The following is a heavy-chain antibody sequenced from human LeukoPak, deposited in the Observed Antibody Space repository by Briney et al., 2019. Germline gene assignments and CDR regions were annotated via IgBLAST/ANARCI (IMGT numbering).Heavy chain of an antibody. CDR3: ARDNSVRDEAWGFNP. Sequence: GASVKVSCKAFGYTFTSNYMHWVRQAPGQGPEWMGVISPSGGSTTYAQKFQGRVTLTRDMSTSTDYLELSSLRSEYTAVYYCARDNSVRDEAWGFNPWGQGTLVTVSS. CDR2: ISPSGGST. CDR1: GYTFTSNY. J-gene: IGHJ5*02. V-gene: IGHV1-46*01. D-gene: IGHD5-24*01.